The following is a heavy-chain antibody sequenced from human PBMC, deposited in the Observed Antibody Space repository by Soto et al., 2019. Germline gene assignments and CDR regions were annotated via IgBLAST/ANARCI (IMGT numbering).Heavy chain of an antibody. Sequence: PGGSLRLSCAASGFTFSSYGMHWVRQAPGKGLEWVAVISYDGSNKYYADSVKGRFTISRDNSKNTLYLQMNSLRAEDTAVYYCAKDFVGATQFDYWGQGTLVTVSS. CDR1: GFTFSSYG. J-gene: IGHJ4*02. V-gene: IGHV3-30*18. CDR2: ISYDGSNK. CDR3: AKDFVGATQFDY. D-gene: IGHD1-26*01.